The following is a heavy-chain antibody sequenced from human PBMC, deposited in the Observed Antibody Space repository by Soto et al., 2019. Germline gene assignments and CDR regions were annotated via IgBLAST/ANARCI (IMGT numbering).Heavy chain of an antibody. J-gene: IGHJ6*02. CDR3: ARDGLYSNYDYYYYGIDV. D-gene: IGHD4-4*01. V-gene: IGHV1-18*01. CDR2: ISGYNGNT. Sequence: QVQLVQSGAEVKKPGASVKVSCKASGYTFTSYGISWVRQAPGQGLEWMGWISGYNGNTNYAQKLQGKVTMTTDTSASTAYIELSSLRSDDKAVYYCARDGLYSNYDYYYYGIDVWGQGTTVAVSS. CDR1: GYTFTSYG.